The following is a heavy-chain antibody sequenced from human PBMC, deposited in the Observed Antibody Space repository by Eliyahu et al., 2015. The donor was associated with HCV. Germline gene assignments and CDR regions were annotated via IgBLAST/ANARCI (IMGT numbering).Heavy chain of an antibody. D-gene: IGHD2-15*01. CDR2: INPNGGST. Sequence: AEVKKPGASVKLSCKASGYTFASYSMHWVRQAPGQGLEWMGIINPNGGSTNYAQKFQGRVTMTRDTSTSTVYMELSSLRSEDTAVYYCARGRSCSSGSCYHDCWGQGTLVTVSS. CDR3: ARGRSCSSGSCYHDC. J-gene: IGHJ4*02. CDR1: GYTFASYS. V-gene: IGHV1-46*01.